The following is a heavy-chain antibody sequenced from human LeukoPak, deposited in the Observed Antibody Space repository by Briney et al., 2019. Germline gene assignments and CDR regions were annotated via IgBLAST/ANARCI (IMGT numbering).Heavy chain of an antibody. J-gene: IGHJ5*02. CDR3: ARVGQLAGTRPA. CDR2: IYHSGST. Sequence: PSETLSLTCAVSGYSISSGYYWGWIRQPPGKGLEWIGSIYHSGSTYYNPSLKSRVTISVDTSKNQFSLKLSSVTAADTAVYYRARVGQLAGTRPAWGQGTLVTVSS. D-gene: IGHD6-19*01. V-gene: IGHV4-38-2*01. CDR1: GYSISSGYY.